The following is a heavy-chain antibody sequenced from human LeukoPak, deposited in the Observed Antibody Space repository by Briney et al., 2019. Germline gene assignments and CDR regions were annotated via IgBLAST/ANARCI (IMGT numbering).Heavy chain of an antibody. Sequence: SETLSLTCTVSGGSISSYYWSWIRQPSGKGLEWIGYIYYSGSTNYNPSLKSRVTISGDTSKNQSSLKLSSVTAADTAVYYCARCSLWFGELLALDYWGQGTLVTVSS. CDR1: GGSISSYY. J-gene: IGHJ4*02. CDR2: IYYSGST. CDR3: ARCSLWFGELLALDY. D-gene: IGHD3-10*01. V-gene: IGHV4-59*01.